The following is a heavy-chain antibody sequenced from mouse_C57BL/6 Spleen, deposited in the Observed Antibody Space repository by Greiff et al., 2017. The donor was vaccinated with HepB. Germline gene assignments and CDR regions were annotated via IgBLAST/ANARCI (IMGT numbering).Heavy chain of an antibody. Sequence: DVMLVESGGGLVKPGGSLKLSCAASGFTFSDYGMHWVRQAPEKGLEWVAYISSGSSTIYYADTVKGRFTISRDNAKNTLFLQMTSLRSEDTAMYYCAKNGPYFDYWGQGTTLTVSS. CDR3: AKNGPYFDY. CDR1: GFTFSDYG. J-gene: IGHJ2*01. CDR2: ISSGSSTI. V-gene: IGHV5-17*01.